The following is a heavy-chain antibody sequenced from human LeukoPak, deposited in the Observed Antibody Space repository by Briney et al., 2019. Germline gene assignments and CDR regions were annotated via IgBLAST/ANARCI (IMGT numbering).Heavy chain of an antibody. D-gene: IGHD6-13*01. V-gene: IGHV3-23*01. Sequence: PGRCLRLSCAPSGFTFSSYAISWVRQAPGKGLEWVSAISGSGGRTYYADSVKGRSTISRDNSKNTLSRQVNSLRAEDPAVNFCSTSAWVSRSSWYLAVKHDAFDIWGQGTMVTVSS. CDR2: ISGSGGRT. J-gene: IGHJ3*02. CDR1: GFTFSSYA. CDR3: STSAWVSRSSWYLAVKHDAFDI.